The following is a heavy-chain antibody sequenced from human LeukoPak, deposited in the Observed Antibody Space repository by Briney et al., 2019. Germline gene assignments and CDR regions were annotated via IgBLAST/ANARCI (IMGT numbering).Heavy chain of an antibody. D-gene: IGHD4-17*01. Sequence: SETLSLTCTVFGGSISGSSYYWGWIRQPPGKGLEWIGSIYYSGSTNYNPSLKSRVTISVDTSKNQFSLKLSSVTAADTAVYYCARAEDYGDYYFDYWGQGTLVTVSS. CDR3: ARAEDYGDYYFDY. V-gene: IGHV4-39*07. CDR2: IYYSGST. J-gene: IGHJ4*02. CDR1: GGSISGSSYY.